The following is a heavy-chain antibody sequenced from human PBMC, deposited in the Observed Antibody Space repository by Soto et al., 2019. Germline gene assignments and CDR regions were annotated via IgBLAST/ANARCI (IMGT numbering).Heavy chain of an antibody. V-gene: IGHV4-4*02. J-gene: IGHJ3*01. Sequence: QVQLHESGPGLVKPSGTLSLTCDVSIGSISSSHWWSWVRQPPGKGLEWIGEVSQSGNTNYNPSLKSRVTISVDKSKNPFSLNLSSVTAADTAMYYCAGRDYIWGSPFWGQGTMVTVSS. CDR1: IGSISSSHW. D-gene: IGHD3-16*01. CDR2: VSQSGNT. CDR3: AGRDYIWGSPF.